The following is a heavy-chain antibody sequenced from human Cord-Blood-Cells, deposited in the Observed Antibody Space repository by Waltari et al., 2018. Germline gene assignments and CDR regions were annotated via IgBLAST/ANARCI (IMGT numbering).Heavy chain of an antibody. D-gene: IGHD3-10*01. CDR1: GFSLSTSGVG. V-gene: IGHV2-5*01. Sequence: QITLKESGPTLVKPTQTLTLTCTFSGFSLSTSGVGVGWIRQPPGKALEWLALIYWNDDKRYRPTLKSRLTITKDTSKNQVVLTMTNMDPVDTATYYCAHSPDYYGSESYDYWGQGTLVTVSS. J-gene: IGHJ4*02. CDR3: AHSPDYYGSESYDY. CDR2: IYWNDDK.